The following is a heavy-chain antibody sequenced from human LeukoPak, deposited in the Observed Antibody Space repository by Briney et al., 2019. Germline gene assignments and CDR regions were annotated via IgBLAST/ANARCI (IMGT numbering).Heavy chain of an antibody. CDR1: GFTFDDYA. CDR3: AKGGYSYDPYYFDY. V-gene: IGHV3-9*01. J-gene: IGHJ4*02. Sequence: PGGSLRLSCAASGFTFDDYAMHWVRQAPGKGLEWVSGISWNSGSIGYADSVKGRFTISRDNAKSSLYLQMNSLRAEDTALYYCAKGGYSYDPYYFDYWGQGTLVTVSS. CDR2: ISWNSGSI. D-gene: IGHD5-18*01.